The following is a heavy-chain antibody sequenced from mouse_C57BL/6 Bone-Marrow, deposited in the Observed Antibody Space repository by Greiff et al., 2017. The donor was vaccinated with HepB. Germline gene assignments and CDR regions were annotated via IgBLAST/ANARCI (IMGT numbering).Heavy chain of an antibody. D-gene: IGHD2-1*01. CDR3: AREGVYYRGFAY. J-gene: IGHJ3*01. V-gene: IGHV3-6*01. CDR1: GYSITSGYY. Sequence: EVKLQESGPGLVKPSQSLSLTCSVTGYSITSGYYWNWIRQFPGNKLEWMGYISYDGSNNYNPSLKNRISITRDTSKNQFFLKLNSVTTEDTATYYCAREGVYYRGFAYWGQGTLVTVSA. CDR2: ISYDGSN.